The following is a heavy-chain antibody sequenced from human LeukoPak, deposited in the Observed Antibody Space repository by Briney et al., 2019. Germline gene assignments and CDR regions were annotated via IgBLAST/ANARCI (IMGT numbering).Heavy chain of an antibody. J-gene: IGHJ4*02. D-gene: IGHD3-22*01. CDR2: FYYSGST. CDR3: ATGSSYPPGELDY. V-gene: IGHV4-59*01. Sequence: PSETLSLTCNVSGGSITNYYWAWLRQSPGKGLEWIVYFYYSGSTNYNPSLKSRATISMDTSKNQFSLKLRSVTAADTAVFFCATGSSYPPGELDYWGQGGLVTVSS. CDR1: GGSITNYY.